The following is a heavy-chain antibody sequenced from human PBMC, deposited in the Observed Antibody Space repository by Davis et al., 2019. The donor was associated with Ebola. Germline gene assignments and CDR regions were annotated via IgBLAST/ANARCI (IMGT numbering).Heavy chain of an antibody. Sequence: PGGSLRLSCAASGSSVSVYWMHWVRQAPGKGLDWVSVIYTGDSTYYADSGKGRFTISRDDSKNTVYLQMTSLGAEDTAVYYCAREDMGTTFGYWGQGTLVTVSS. V-gene: IGHV3-53*01. CDR2: IYTGDST. J-gene: IGHJ4*02. D-gene: IGHD3-16*01. CDR3: AREDMGTTFGY. CDR1: GSSVSVYW.